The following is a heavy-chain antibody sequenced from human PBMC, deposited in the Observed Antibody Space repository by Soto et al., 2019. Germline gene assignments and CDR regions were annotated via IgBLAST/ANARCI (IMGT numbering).Heavy chain of an antibody. D-gene: IGHD3-22*01. V-gene: IGHV3-15*01. CDR1: GFTFNKAW. Sequence: GGSLRLSCSTSGFTFNKAWTTWVRQAPGKGLQWVGRIKSQTDGGTTDYTASVKGRFTISRDDSKNTLYLQMNSLKTEDTAVYYCKTVLILYLYYYDDSGYVDFLSQGNLV. CDR3: KTVLILYLYYYDDSGYVDF. J-gene: IGHJ4*02. CDR2: IKSQTDGGTT.